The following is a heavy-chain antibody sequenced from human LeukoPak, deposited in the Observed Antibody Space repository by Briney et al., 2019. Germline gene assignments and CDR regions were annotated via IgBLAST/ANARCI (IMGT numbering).Heavy chain of an antibody. Sequence: PGGSLRLSCAASGFTFSDYYMNWIRQAPGKGLEWVSYIGIIDSHIKYADSVKGRFTISRDNARNSLYLQMNSLRAEDTAVYYCAKDHVRYCSGGSCYTFDCWGRGTLVTVSS. CDR3: AKDHVRYCSGGSCYTFDC. J-gene: IGHJ4*02. CDR2: IGIIDSHI. CDR1: GFTFSDYY. D-gene: IGHD2-15*01. V-gene: IGHV3-11*01.